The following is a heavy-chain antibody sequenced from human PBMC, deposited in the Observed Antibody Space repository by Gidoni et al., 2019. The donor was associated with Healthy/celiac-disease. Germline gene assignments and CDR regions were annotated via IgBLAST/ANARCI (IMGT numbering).Heavy chain of an antibody. V-gene: IGHV3-7*03. D-gene: IGHD6-13*01. J-gene: IGHJ6*03. Sequence: EVQLVESGGGLDQPGGSLRLSCAASGFTFSSYCMRWVRQAPGKGLEWVANIKQDGSEKYYVDSVKGRFTISRDNAKNSLYLQMNSLRAEDTAVYYCARVMGQQLYYYYYYMDVWGKGTTVTVSS. CDR1: GFTFSSYC. CDR3: ARVMGQQLYYYYYYMDV. CDR2: IKQDGSEK.